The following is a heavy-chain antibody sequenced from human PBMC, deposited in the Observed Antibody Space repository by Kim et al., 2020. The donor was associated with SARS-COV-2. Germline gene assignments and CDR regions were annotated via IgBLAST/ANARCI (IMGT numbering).Heavy chain of an antibody. V-gene: IGHV4-34*01. J-gene: IGHJ5*02. CDR1: WGSFSDYY. CDR3: ARGGPVDNPFRWLDP. Sequence: SETLSLTCAVYWGSFSDYYWSWIRQSPGKGLEWIGEINHSGSINYNLSLKSRVSISVDTSKNQFSLQLNSVTAADTAVYYCARGGPVDNPFRWLDPWGQGTHVTVSS. D-gene: IGHD3-9*01. CDR2: INHSGSI.